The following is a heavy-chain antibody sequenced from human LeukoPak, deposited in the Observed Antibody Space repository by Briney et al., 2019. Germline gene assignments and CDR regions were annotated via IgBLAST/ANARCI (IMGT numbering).Heavy chain of an antibody. J-gene: IGHJ6*03. CDR2: INPKSGGT. Sequence: ASVKVSCKASGYTFTGYYMYWVRQAPGQGLDWMGWINPKSGGTNYAQKFQGRATMTRDTSISTAYMELRRLRSDDTAVYYCARGHRYGFLSGDHYYYYMDVWGKGTSVTISS. CDR3: ARGHRYGFLSGDHYYYYMDV. V-gene: IGHV1-2*02. CDR1: GYTFTGYY. D-gene: IGHD5-18*01.